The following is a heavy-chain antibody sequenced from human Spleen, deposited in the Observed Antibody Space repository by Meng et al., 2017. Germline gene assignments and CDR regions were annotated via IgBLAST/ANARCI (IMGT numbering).Heavy chain of an antibody. J-gene: IGHJ4*02. Sequence: QGQLRGSGPGLVKPSQTLSLTCTVSGGSISSGDYYWTWIRQHPGKGLELIGYIYHSGTTYYNPSLKSRVTISVDTSNNQFSLKVTSVAAADTAVYYCARGPTTMAHDFDYWGQGTLVTVPS. V-gene: IGHV4-31*03. CDR1: GGSISSGDYY. CDR2: IYHSGTT. CDR3: ARGPTTMAHDFDY. D-gene: IGHD4-11*01.